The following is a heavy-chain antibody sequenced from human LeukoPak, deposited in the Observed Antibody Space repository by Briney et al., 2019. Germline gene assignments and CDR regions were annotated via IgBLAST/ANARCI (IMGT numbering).Heavy chain of an antibody. D-gene: IGHD1-26*01. J-gene: IGHJ4*02. CDR2: IWYDGSNK. Sequence: GGSLRLSCEASGFTFSSYGMHWVRQAPGKGLEWVAVIWYDGSNKYYADSVKGRFTISRDNSKNTLYLQMNSLRAEDTAVYYCARDLGEWELLRYYFDYWGQGTLVTVSS. CDR1: GFTFSSYG. CDR3: ARDLGEWELLRYYFDY. V-gene: IGHV3-33*01.